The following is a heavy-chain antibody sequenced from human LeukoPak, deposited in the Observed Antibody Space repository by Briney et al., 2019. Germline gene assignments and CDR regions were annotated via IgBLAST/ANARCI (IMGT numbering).Heavy chain of an antibody. CDR2: IYYSGST. CDR3: ARQLLYYDILTGPKSSYYFDY. V-gene: IGHV4-39*01. D-gene: IGHD3-9*01. CDR1: GGSISSSSYY. J-gene: IGHJ4*02. Sequence: PSETLSLTCTVSGGSISSSSYYWGWIRQPPGKGLEWIGSIYYSGSTYYNPSLKSRVTISVDTSKNQFSLKLSSVTAADTAVYYCARQLLYYDILTGPKSSYYFDYWGQGTLVTVSS.